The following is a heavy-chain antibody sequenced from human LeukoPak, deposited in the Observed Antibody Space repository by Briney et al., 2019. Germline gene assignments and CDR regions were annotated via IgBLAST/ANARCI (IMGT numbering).Heavy chain of an antibody. CDR1: GFTFSSYA. V-gene: IGHV3-30-3*01. CDR3: ARDLDSSGWYENWFDP. CDR2: ISYDGSNK. J-gene: IGHJ5*02. D-gene: IGHD6-19*01. Sequence: GGSLRLSCAASGFTFSSYAMHWVRQAPGKGLEWVAVISYDGSNKYYADSVKGRFTISRDNSKNTLYLQMNSLRAEDTAVYYCARDLDSSGWYENWFDPWGQGTLVTVSS.